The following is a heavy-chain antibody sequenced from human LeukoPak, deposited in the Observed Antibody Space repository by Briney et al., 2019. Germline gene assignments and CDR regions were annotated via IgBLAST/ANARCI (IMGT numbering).Heavy chain of an antibody. D-gene: IGHD5-24*01. Sequence: SETLSLTCTVSGDSISSYYWSWIRQPPGKGLEWIGYIYYSGSTNYNPSLKSRVTISVDTSKNQFSLKLSSVTAADTAVYYCARERDGYLNDWGQGTLVTVSS. CDR1: GDSISSYY. J-gene: IGHJ4*02. CDR3: ARERDGYLND. V-gene: IGHV4-59*01. CDR2: IYYSGST.